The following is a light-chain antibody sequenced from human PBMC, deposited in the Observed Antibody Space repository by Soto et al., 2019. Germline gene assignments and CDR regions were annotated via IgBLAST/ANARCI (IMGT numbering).Light chain of an antibody. J-gene: IGLJ2*01. V-gene: IGLV1-44*01. CDR2: SNN. CDR3: AAWDDSLNGYVV. CDR1: SSNIGRNT. Sequence: HSVLTQPPSASGTPGQRVTISCSGSSSNIGRNTVNWYQQLPGMAPKLLIYSNNHRPSGVPDRFSGSNSGTSASLAISGLQSEDEADYSCAAWDDSLNGYVVFGGGTKLTVL.